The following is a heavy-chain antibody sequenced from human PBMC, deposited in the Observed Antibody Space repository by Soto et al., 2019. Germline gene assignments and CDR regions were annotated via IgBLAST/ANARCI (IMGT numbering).Heavy chain of an antibody. Sequence: QVQLVQSGDEVRQPGYSVKVSCKASGYIFVNYGIAWVPQAPGQGLQWMGWISPFSGNTHYASKVQGRLTMTTHTHPRRANMDFGSVASADPALYYCVMVDNCVKPTPQDDWDQGTTVTVSS. CDR2: ISPFSGNT. V-gene: IGHV1-18*01. CDR3: VMVDNCVKPTPQDD. CDR1: GYIFVNYG. J-gene: IGHJ6*02. D-gene: IGHD5-12*01.